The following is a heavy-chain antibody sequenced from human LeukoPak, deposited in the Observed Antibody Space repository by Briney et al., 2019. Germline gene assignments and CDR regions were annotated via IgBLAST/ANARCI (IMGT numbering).Heavy chain of an antibody. CDR3: ARRAGAYSHPYDY. D-gene: IGHD4/OR15-4a*01. Sequence: GGSLRLSCTVSGLTVSSNSMSWFRQAPGKGLEWFSFIYSDNIHYSDSVKGRFTISRDNSKHTLYLQMNSLRAEDTAVYYCARRAGAYSHPYDYWGQGTLVTVSS. CDR2: IYSDNI. J-gene: IGHJ4*02. CDR1: GLTVSSNS. V-gene: IGHV3-53*01.